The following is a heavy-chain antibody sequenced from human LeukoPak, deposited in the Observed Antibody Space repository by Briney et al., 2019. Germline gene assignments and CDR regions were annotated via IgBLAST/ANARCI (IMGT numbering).Heavy chain of an antibody. CDR3: ASTYYYDSSGYYH. V-gene: IGHV1-69*05. D-gene: IGHD3-22*01. CDR2: IIPIFGTA. Sequence: SVKVSCKASGVTLTSYATSWVRHAPGQGLEWMGGIIPIFGTANYAQKFQGRVTITTDESTSTASMELSSLRSEDAAVYYCASTYYYDSSGYYHWGQGTLGTVSS. CDR1: GVTLTSYA. J-gene: IGHJ5*02.